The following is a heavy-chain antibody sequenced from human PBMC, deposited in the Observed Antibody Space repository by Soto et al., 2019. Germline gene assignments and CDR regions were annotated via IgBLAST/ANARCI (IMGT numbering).Heavy chain of an antibody. CDR1: GGSFSGHY. CDR3: ARGPVNYYDSKPFDY. J-gene: IGHJ4*02. D-gene: IGHD3-22*01. CDR2: INHSGST. Sequence: SETLSLTCAVYGGSFSGHYGSWIRQPPGKGLEWIGEINHSGSTNYNPSLKSRVTISVDTSKNQFSLKLSSVTAADTAVYYCARGPVNYYDSKPFDYWGQGTLVTVSS. V-gene: IGHV4-34*01.